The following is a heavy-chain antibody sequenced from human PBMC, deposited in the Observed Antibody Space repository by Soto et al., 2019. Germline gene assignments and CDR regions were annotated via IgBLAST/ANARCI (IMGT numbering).Heavy chain of an antibody. CDR3: AIGAAYTAMVDS. CDR1: GGSIRSYY. J-gene: IGHJ4*02. CDR2: IFYSGST. D-gene: IGHD5-18*01. V-gene: IGHV4-59*01. Sequence: QVHLQESGPGLVKASETLSLTCTVSGGSIRSYYWTWIRQPPGKGLEWLGYIFYSGSTFYNPSLKSRFTISIHTSKSQFSLQLTSVTAADTALYYCAIGAAYTAMVDSWGQGTLVTVSS.